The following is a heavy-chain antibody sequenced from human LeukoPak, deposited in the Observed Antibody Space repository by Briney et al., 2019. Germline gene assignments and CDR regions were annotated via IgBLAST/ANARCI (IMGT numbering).Heavy chain of an antibody. Sequence: SETLSLTCAVSGGSSSGYYWSWIRQPPGKGLEWIGEINHSGSSNYNPSLKSRVTISVDTSKNQFSLKLNSMTAADTAVYYCARGREIGYQLPLDYWGQGTLVTVSS. V-gene: IGHV4-34*01. CDR3: ARGREIGYQLPLDY. CDR1: GGSSSGYY. D-gene: IGHD2-2*01. CDR2: INHSGSS. J-gene: IGHJ4*02.